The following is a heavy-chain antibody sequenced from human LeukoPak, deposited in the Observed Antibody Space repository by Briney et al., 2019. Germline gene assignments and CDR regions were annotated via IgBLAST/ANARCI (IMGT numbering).Heavy chain of an antibody. Sequence: GGSLRLSCAASGFTSSSYSMNWVRQAPGKGLEWVAVISYDGSNKYYADSVKGRFTISRDNSKNTLYLQMNSLRAEDTAVYYCARDGEQWLVRYPDYWGQGTLVTVSS. J-gene: IGHJ4*02. CDR3: ARDGEQWLVRYPDY. V-gene: IGHV3-30*03. D-gene: IGHD6-19*01. CDR1: GFTSSSYS. CDR2: ISYDGSNK.